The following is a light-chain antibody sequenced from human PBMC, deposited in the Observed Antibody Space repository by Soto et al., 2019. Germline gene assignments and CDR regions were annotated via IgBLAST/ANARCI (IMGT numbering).Light chain of an antibody. Sequence: QSALTQPPSASGSPGQSVTISCTGTSSDVGGYNYVSWYQHHPGKAPKLMVSEVSKRPSGVPDRFSGSKSGNTASLTVSGLQPEDEADYYCSSYAGNNNPYVFGTGTKLTVL. CDR1: SSDVGGYNY. CDR2: EVS. CDR3: SSYAGNNNPYV. V-gene: IGLV2-8*01. J-gene: IGLJ1*01.